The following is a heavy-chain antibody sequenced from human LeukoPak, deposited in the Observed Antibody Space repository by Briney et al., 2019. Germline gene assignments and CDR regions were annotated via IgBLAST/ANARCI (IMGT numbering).Heavy chain of an antibody. CDR3: ARDQAGSGHYADY. D-gene: IGHD3-10*01. CDR1: GFSFSTFG. CDR2: IRYDGSNK. V-gene: IGHV3-30*02. Sequence: GGSLRLSCAASGFSFSTFGMHWVRQAPGKGLEWVAFIRYDGSNKYYADSVKGRFTISRDNSKNTVYLQMNSLTGEDTAVYYCARDQAGSGHYADYWGQGTLVTVSS. J-gene: IGHJ4*02.